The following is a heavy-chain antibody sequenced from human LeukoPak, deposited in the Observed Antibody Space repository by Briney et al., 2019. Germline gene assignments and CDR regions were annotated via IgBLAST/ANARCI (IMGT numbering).Heavy chain of an antibody. D-gene: IGHD2-15*01. CDR3: ARASYCSDGSCYSDY. CDR2: ISAYNGNT. V-gene: IGHV1-18*01. CDR1: GYTFTSYS. Sequence: ASVKVSCKASGYTFTSYSISWVRQAPGQGLEWMGWISAYNGNTIYAQKVKGRVTMTTDTSTSTAYMELRSLKSDDTAVYYYARASYCSDGSCYSDYWGQGTLVTVSS. J-gene: IGHJ4*02.